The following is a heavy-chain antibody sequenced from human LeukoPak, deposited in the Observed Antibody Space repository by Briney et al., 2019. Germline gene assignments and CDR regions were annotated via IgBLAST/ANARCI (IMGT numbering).Heavy chain of an antibody. V-gene: IGHV3-23*01. D-gene: IGHD1-1*01. CDR3: AKDGSGTTRPRYFDS. J-gene: IGHJ4*02. CDR2: ISGSGGST. Sequence: PGGSLRLSCAASGFTISSYAMSWVRQAPGKGLEWVSAISGSGGSTYYADSVKGRFTISRDNSKNTLYLQMNSLRAEDTAVYYCAKDGSGTTRPRYFDSWGQGTLVTVSS. CDR1: GFTISSYA.